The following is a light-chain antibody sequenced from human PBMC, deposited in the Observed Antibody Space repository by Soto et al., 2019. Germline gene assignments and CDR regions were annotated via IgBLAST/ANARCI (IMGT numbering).Light chain of an antibody. J-gene: IGKJ5*01. V-gene: IGKV2-30*02. CDR2: KVS. CDR1: QSLVHSDGIAY. Sequence: VVMTQSPLSRPVTLRQPAYISCRSNQSLVHSDGIAYFSWFQQRPGRSPRRLIYKVSNRDSGVPARFSGSGSGTDFALKISRVEAEDVGVYYCMQGTHWPITCGKGTRLGI. CDR3: MQGTHWPIT.